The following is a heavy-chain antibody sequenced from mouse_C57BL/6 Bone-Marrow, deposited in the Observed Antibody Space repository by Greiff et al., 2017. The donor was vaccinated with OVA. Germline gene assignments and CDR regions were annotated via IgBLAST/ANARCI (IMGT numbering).Heavy chain of an antibody. CDR1: GYTFTDYY. Sequence: QVQLQQSGPELVKPGASVKISCKASGYTFTDYYINWVKQRPGQGLEWIGWIFPGSGSTYYNEKFKGKATLTVDKSSSTAYMLLSSLTSEDSAVLFGAREGGYYYSSSYGWYFDYWGQGTTLTVSS. J-gene: IGHJ2*01. CDR3: AREGGYYYSSSYGWYFDY. V-gene: IGHV1-75*01. D-gene: IGHD1-1*01. CDR2: IFPGSGST.